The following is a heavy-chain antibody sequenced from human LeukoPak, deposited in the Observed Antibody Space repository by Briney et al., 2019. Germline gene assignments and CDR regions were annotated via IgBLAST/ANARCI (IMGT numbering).Heavy chain of an antibody. J-gene: IGHJ2*01. V-gene: IGHV1-18*01. Sequence: ASVKVSRKASGYSFSTYGLTWVRQAPGQGLEWMGWISGHNGDTKYAQQFQGRLTLTIDTSTSTAYMELWTLRSDDTAMYYCARHSGRGWPEEDLDLWGRGTLVTVSS. CDR3: ARHSGRGWPEEDLDL. D-gene: IGHD6-19*01. CDR1: GYSFSTYG. CDR2: ISGHNGDT.